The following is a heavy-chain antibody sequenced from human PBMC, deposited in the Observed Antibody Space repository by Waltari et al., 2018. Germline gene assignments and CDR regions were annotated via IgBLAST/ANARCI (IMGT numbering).Heavy chain of an antibody. J-gene: IGHJ4*02. CDR1: GFTFSSYA. V-gene: IGHV3-23*03. D-gene: IGHD2-15*01. Sequence: EVQLLESGGGLVQPGGSLRLSCAASGFTFSSYAMSWVRPAPGKGLEWVSVIYSGGSTYYADSVKGRFTISRDNSKNTLYLQMNSLRAEDTAVYYCAKDPAYCSGGSCYSSYWGQGTLVTVSS. CDR3: AKDPAYCSGGSCYSSY. CDR2: IYSGGST.